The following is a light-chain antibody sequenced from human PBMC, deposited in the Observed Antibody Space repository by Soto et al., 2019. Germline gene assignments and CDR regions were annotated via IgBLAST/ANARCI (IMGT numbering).Light chain of an antibody. Sequence: QSVLTQPPSASGTPGQWVSITCSGSDSNIGSNSVHWYQQVPGMAPKLLVYKSDQRPSGVPDRFSGSKSVTSASLAISGLRAEYEAEYYCATWDDGLSGVLFGGGTKVTVL. V-gene: IGLV1-47*01. CDR2: KSD. CDR3: ATWDDGLSGVL. J-gene: IGLJ2*01. CDR1: DSNIGSNS.